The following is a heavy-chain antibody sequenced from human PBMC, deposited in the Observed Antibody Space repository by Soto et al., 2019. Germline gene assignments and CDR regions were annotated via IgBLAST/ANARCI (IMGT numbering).Heavy chain of an antibody. J-gene: IGHJ5*02. Sequence: EVQLLESGGGLVQPGGSPRLSCAASGFTFSSYAMSWVRQAPGKGLEWVSAISGSGGSTYYADSVKGRFTISRDNSKNTLYLQMNSLRAEDTAVYYCATNPSITLFHTGWFDPWGQGTLVTVSS. V-gene: IGHV3-23*01. D-gene: IGHD3-3*01. CDR1: GFTFSSYA. CDR3: ATNPSITLFHTGWFDP. CDR2: ISGSGGST.